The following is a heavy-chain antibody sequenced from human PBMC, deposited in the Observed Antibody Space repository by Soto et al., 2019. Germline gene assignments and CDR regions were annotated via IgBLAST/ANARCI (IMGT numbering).Heavy chain of an antibody. Sequence: SETLSLTCTVSGGSISSSSYYWGWIRQPPGKGLEWIGSIYYSGSTYYNPSLKSRVTISVDTSKNQFSLKLSSVTAADTAVYYCARHRPPLDYWGQGTLVTVSS. V-gene: IGHV4-39*01. CDR1: GGSISSSSYY. CDR2: IYYSGST. CDR3: ARHRPPLDY. J-gene: IGHJ4*02.